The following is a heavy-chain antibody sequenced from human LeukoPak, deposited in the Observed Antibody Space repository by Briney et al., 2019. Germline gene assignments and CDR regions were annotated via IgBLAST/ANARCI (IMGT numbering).Heavy chain of an antibody. J-gene: IGHJ4*02. V-gene: IGHV3-53*04. D-gene: IGHD3-22*01. CDR3: ARDRGHYDSSGYLFDY. Sequence: GGSLRLSCAASGFTVSSNYMSWVRQAPGKGLEWVSVIYSGGSTYYADSVKGRFTISRHNSKNALYLQMNSLRAEDTAVYYCARDRGHYDSSGYLFDYWGQGTLVTVSS. CDR1: GFTVSSNY. CDR2: IYSGGST.